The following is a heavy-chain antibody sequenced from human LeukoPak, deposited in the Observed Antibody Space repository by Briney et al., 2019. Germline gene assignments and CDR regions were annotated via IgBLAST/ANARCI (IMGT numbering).Heavy chain of an antibody. D-gene: IGHD3-10*01. CDR3: AGGDYGSGLYYFDY. CDR1: GGSISSGGYS. Sequence: SQTLTLTYAVSGGSISSGGYSWSWIRQPPGKGLEWIGYIYHSGSTYYNPSLKSRVTISVDRSKNQFSLKLSSVTAADTAVYYCAGGDYGSGLYYFDYWDQGTLVTVSS. J-gene: IGHJ4*02. V-gene: IGHV4-30-2*01. CDR2: IYHSGST.